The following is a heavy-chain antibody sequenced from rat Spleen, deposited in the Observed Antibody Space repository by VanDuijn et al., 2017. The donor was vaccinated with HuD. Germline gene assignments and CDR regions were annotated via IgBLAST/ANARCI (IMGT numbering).Heavy chain of an antibody. CDR2: ISYDGSST. J-gene: IGHJ2*01. D-gene: IGHD1-9*01. Sequence: EVRLVESGGGLVQPGRSLSLSCVASGFTFSGYAMAWVRQAPKKGLEWVATISYDGSSTYYRDSVKGRFTISRDNAKSTLYLQMDSLRSEDTATYYCARRLLRVYVRLYFDYWGQGVMVTVSS. V-gene: IGHV5-17*01. CDR3: ARRLLRVYVRLYFDY. CDR1: GFTFSGYA.